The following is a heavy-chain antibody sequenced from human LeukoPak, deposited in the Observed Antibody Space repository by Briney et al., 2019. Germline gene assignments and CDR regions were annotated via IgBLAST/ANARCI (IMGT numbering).Heavy chain of an antibody. D-gene: IGHD1-26*01. J-gene: IGHJ4*02. CDR2: ISYTGTYI. CDR1: AFSLNAYN. CDR3: VRDRGTYRPIDY. V-gene: IGHV3-21*04. Sequence: PGGCLRLSCAASAFSLNAYNMNWVRQAPGKGLEWVSSISYTGTYIYYADSVKGRFTISRDNAQNSLYLQMNSLRAEDTAIYYCVRDRGTYRPIDYWGQGTLVTVSS.